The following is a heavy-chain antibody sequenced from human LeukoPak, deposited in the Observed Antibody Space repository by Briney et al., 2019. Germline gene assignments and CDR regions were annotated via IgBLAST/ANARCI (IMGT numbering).Heavy chain of an antibody. Sequence: GGSLRLSCAASGFTFSSYAMSWVRQAPGEGLEWVSGIGGSGGTTFYADSVKGRFTISRDNSKNTLYLQMNGLRAEDTAVYYCAKEGGYDILTGHPTDYWGQGTLVTVSS. V-gene: IGHV3-23*01. D-gene: IGHD3-9*01. CDR1: GFTFSSYA. CDR3: AKEGGYDILTGHPTDY. CDR2: IGGSGGTT. J-gene: IGHJ4*02.